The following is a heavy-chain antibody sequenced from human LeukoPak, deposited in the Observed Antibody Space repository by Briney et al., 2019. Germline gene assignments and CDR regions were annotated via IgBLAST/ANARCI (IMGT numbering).Heavy chain of an antibody. Sequence: GGSLRLSCAASGFTFSSYGMHWVRQAPGKGLEWVAVIWYDGSNKYYADSVKGRFTISRDNSKNTLYLQMNSLRAEDTAVYYCARGSLLRYCSGGSCLDAFDIWGQGTMVTVSS. V-gene: IGHV3-33*01. D-gene: IGHD2-15*01. J-gene: IGHJ3*02. CDR1: GFTFSSYG. CDR2: IWYDGSNK. CDR3: ARGSLLRYCSGGSCLDAFDI.